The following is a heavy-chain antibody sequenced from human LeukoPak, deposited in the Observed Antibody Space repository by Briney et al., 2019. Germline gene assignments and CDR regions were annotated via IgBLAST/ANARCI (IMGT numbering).Heavy chain of an antibody. J-gene: IGHJ4*02. V-gene: IGHV1-2*02. Sequence: ASVKVSCKASGYTFTGYYMHWVRQAPGQGLEWMGWINPNSGDTNYAQKFRGRVTMTRDTSISTAYMELSRLRSDDTAVYYCARVRYRLAETYIDYWGQGILVTVPS. CDR1: GYTFTGYY. CDR2: INPNSGDT. CDR3: ARVRYRLAETYIDY. D-gene: IGHD3-16*01.